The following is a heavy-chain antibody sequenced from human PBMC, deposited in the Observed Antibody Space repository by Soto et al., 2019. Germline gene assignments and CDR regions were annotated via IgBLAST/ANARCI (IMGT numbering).Heavy chain of an antibody. D-gene: IGHD3-22*01. J-gene: IGHJ6*02. V-gene: IGHV3-33*01. Sequence: QVQLVESGGGVVQPGRSLRLSCAASGLTFSSYGMHWVRQASGKGLEWVAVRWYYGSNKYYADPVKGRFTISRDNSMYTLYLQMNSLGAEDTAVYYCARGPDSSGYIRPPLYGMVVWGQGTTVTVSS. CDR2: RWYYGSNK. CDR3: ARGPDSSGYIRPPLYGMVV. CDR1: GLTFSSYG.